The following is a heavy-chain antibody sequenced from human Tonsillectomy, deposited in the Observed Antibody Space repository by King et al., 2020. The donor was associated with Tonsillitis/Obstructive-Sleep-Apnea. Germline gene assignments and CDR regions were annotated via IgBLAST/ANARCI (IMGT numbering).Heavy chain of an antibody. CDR2: ISWDSGSL. J-gene: IGHJ5*02. D-gene: IGHD6-13*01. CDR1: GFPFDDSA. V-gene: IGHV3-9*01. Sequence: VQLVESGGGFVPPGRSLRLSCAASGFPFDDSALHWVRQAPGKGLEWVSGISWDSGSLAYADSVKGRFTISRDNARNSLYLQMTSLRPEDTALYYCAKGAAATRYNWFDPWGQGTLVTVSS. CDR3: AKGAAATRYNWFDP.